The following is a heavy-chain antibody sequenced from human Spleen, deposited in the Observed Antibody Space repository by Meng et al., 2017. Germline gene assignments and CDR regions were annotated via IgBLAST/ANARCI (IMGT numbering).Heavy chain of an antibody. J-gene: IGHJ4*02. D-gene: IGHD2-15*01. CDR1: GGSISSGDYY. CDR3: AAAGCSGGSCYSRPLDY. CDR2: IYYSGST. V-gene: IGHV4-30-4*01. Sequence: QVQLQESGPGLVKPSQTLSPTCTVSGGSISSGDYYWSWIRQPPGKGLEWIGYIYYSGSTYYNPSLKSRVTISVDTSKNQFSLKLTSVTAADTAVYYCAAAGCSGGSCYSRPLDYWGQGTLVTVSS.